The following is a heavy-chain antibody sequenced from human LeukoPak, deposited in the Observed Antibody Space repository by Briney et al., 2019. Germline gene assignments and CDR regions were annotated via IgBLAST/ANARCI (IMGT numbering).Heavy chain of an antibody. CDR1: GGSISSSSYY. J-gene: IGHJ4*02. CDR3: ARQGITMVRGITGDY. V-gene: IGHV4-39*01. CDR2: IYYSGST. Sequence: SETLSLTCTVSGGSISSSSYYWGWIREPPGKGLVWIGSIYYSGSTYYNPSLKSRVTISVDTSKNQFSLKLSSVTAADTAVYYCARQGITMVRGITGDYWGQGTLVTVSS. D-gene: IGHD3-10*01.